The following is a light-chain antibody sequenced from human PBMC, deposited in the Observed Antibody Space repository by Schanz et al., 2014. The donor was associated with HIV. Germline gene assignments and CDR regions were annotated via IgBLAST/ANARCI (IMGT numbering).Light chain of an antibody. CDR1: QDISNY. CDR3: QQSYSTLYT. Sequence: DIQMTQSPSSLSAAVGDRVTITCRASQDISNYVAWYQQKPGKVPKLLIYAASLLQSGVPSRFSGTESGADFTLTISSLQPEDVATYYCQQSYSTLYTFGQGTKLEIK. CDR2: AAS. V-gene: IGKV1-27*01. J-gene: IGKJ2*01.